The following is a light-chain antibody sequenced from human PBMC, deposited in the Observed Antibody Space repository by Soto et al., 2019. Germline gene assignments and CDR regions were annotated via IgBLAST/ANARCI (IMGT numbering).Light chain of an antibody. V-gene: IGLV2-8*01. Sequence: QSALTQPPSASGSPGQSVTISCTGTSSDVGAYNYVSWYQQHPGKAPKLTIYEVSERPSWVPDRFSDTQSGNTASLTVSGLQAEAEADYYYSSYASSNNVIFGGGTKLTVL. CDR3: SSYASSNNVI. CDR1: SSDVGAYNY. CDR2: EVS. J-gene: IGLJ2*01.